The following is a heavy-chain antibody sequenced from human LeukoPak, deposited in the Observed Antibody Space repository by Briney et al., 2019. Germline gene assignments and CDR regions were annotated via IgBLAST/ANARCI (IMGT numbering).Heavy chain of an antibody. CDR3: AKDSSQGGDYFDY. CDR2: ISGSGGST. CDR1: GFIFSSYA. V-gene: IGHV3-23*01. J-gene: IGHJ4*02. D-gene: IGHD3-16*01. Sequence: GGSLRLSCAASGFIFSSYAMSWVRQAPGKGLEWVSTISGSGGSTYYTDSVKGRFTISRDNSKNTVYLQMNSLRAEDTAIYYCAKDSSQGGDYFDYWGQGTLVTVSS.